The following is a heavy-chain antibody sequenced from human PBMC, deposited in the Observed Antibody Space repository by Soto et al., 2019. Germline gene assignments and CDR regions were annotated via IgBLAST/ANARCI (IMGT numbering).Heavy chain of an antibody. CDR2: INSDGSST. CDR3: ARVLNDYGDAYTDY. V-gene: IGHV3-74*01. CDR1: GFTVSSYW. J-gene: IGHJ4*02. Sequence: EVQLVESGGGLVQPGGSLRLSCAASGFTVSSYWMHGVRQAPGKGLVWVSRINSDGSSTSYADSVKGRFTISRDNAKNTLYLQMNSLRAEDTAVYYCARVLNDYGDAYTDYWGQGTLVTVSS. D-gene: IGHD4-17*01.